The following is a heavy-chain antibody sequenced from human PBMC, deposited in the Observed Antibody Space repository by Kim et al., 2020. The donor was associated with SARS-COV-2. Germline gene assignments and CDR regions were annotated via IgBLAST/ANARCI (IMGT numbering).Heavy chain of an antibody. Sequence: ASVKVSCKTSGNTFTNYAIHWVRQAPGQRLEWMGWSNAVNGNTKYSQEFQGRVSITRDTSASTAYMELSSLRSEDMAVYYCARGMGHGMDVWGQGTTVTVSS. D-gene: IGHD3-10*01. V-gene: IGHV1-3*02. CDR2: SNAVNGNT. J-gene: IGHJ6*02. CDR1: GNTFTNYA. CDR3: ARGMGHGMDV.